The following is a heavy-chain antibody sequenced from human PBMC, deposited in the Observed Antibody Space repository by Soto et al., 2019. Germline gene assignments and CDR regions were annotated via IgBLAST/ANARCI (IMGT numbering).Heavy chain of an antibody. CDR3: AREKASYYGSGNYYNLDY. CDR1: GFTFSDYY. V-gene: IGHV3-11*01. CDR2: ISSSGSTI. J-gene: IGHJ4*02. Sequence: PGGSLRLSCAASGFTFSDYYMSWVRQASGKGLEWVSYISSSGSTIYYADSVKGRFTISRDNAKTSLYLQMNSLRAEDTAVYYCAREKASYYGSGNYYNLDYWGQGTLLTVSS. D-gene: IGHD3-10*01.